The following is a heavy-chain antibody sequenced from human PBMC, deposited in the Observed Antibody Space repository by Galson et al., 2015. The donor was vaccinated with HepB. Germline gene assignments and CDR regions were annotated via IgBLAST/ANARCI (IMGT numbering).Heavy chain of an antibody. J-gene: IGHJ5*02. CDR1: GFTFNTYG. Sequence: SLRLSCAASGFTFNTYGMHWVRQAPGKGLEYVAAITSSGDTTYYANSVKGRFTISRDNSKNTMYLQMGSLRDEDTAMYYCVRNVATTGKWWFDPWGQGTLVTVSS. D-gene: IGHD1-1*01. CDR3: VRNVATTGKWWFDP. CDR2: ITSSGDTT. V-gene: IGHV3-64*01.